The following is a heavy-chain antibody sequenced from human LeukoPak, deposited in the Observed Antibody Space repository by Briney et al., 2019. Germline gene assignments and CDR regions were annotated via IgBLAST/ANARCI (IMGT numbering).Heavy chain of an antibody. D-gene: IGHD2-2*01. CDR3: ARDIVVVPAAIPPTDY. Sequence: ASVKVSCKASGYTFTGYYMHRVRQAPGQGLEWMRWINPNSGGTNYAQKFQGRVTMTRDTSISTAYMELSRLRSDDTAVYYCARDIVVVPAAIPPTDYWGQGTLVTVSS. CDR1: GYTFTGYY. V-gene: IGHV1-2*02. CDR2: INPNSGGT. J-gene: IGHJ4*02.